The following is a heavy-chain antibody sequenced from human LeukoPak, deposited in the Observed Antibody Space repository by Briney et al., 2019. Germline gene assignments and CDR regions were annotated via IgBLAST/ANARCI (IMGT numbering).Heavy chain of an antibody. D-gene: IGHD3-10*01. CDR2: IYYSGST. J-gene: IGHJ4*02. CDR1: GGSVSSGSYY. V-gene: IGHV4-61*01. CDR3: AKDQGPWFGEPIDY. Sequence: PSETLSLTCTVSGGSVSSGSYYWSWIRQPPGKGLEWIGYIYYSGSTNYNPSLKSRVTISVDTSKNQFSLKLSSVTAADTAVYYCAKDQGPWFGEPIDYWGQGTLVTVSS.